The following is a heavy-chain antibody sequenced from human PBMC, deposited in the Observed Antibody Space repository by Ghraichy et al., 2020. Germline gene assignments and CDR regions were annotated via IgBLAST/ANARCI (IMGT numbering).Heavy chain of an antibody. Sequence: GGSLRLSCAASGFTFSSYGMHWVRQAPGKGLEWVAVIWYDGSNKYYADSVKGRFTISRDNSKNTLYLQMNSLRAEDTAVYYCARDGAYYYDSSGYYYPDGMDVWGQGTTVTVSS. CDR1: GFTFSSYG. J-gene: IGHJ6*02. V-gene: IGHV3-33*01. CDR3: ARDGAYYYDSSGYYYPDGMDV. D-gene: IGHD3-22*01. CDR2: IWYDGSNK.